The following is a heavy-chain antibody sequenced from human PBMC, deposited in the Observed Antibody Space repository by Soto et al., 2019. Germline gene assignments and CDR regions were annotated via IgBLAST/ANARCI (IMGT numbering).Heavy chain of an antibody. CDR2: INAGNGNT. J-gene: IGHJ4*02. D-gene: IGHD3-3*01. CDR1: GYTFTSYA. CDR3: VRQYYDFWTDYPDFDY. V-gene: IGHV1-3*01. Sequence: RASVTVSCKASGYTFTSYAMHWVRQAPGQRLEWMGWINAGNGNTKYSQKFEGRVTMTTDTSTTTAYLELRSLRSDDTAVYYCVRQYYDFWTDYPDFDYWGQGTLVTVSS.